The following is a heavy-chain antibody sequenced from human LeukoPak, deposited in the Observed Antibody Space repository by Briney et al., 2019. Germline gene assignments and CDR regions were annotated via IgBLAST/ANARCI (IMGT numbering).Heavy chain of an antibody. V-gene: IGHV3-7*01. D-gene: IGHD3-9*01. CDR2: IKEDGSEK. CDR1: GFTFSSYW. J-gene: IGHJ4*02. CDR3: ARDSADNLD. Sequence: GGSLRLSCAASGFTFSSYWMSWVRQAPGKGLEWVANIKEDGSEKNYVDSVKGRFTISRDNAKNSLYLQMNSLRAEDTALYYCARDSADNLDWGQGTLVTVSS.